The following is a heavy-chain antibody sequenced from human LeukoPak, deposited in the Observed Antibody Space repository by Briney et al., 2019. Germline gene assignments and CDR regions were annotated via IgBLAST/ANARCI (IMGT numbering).Heavy chain of an antibody. D-gene: IGHD2-2*01. CDR2: ISSSSSTI. V-gene: IGHV3-48*04. CDR1: GFTFSSYS. J-gene: IGHJ6*02. Sequence: GGSLRLSCAASGFTFSSYSMNWVRQAPGKGLEWVSYISSSSSTIYYADSVKGRFTISRDNAKNSLYLQMNSLRAEDTAVYYCARDHGSSTNNGMDVWGQGTTVTVSS. CDR3: ARDHGSSTNNGMDV.